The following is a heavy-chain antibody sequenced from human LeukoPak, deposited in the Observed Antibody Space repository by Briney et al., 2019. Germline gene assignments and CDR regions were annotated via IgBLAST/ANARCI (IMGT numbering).Heavy chain of an antibody. CDR2: IYYSGST. J-gene: IGHJ5*02. D-gene: IGHD4-17*01. Sequence: SQTLSLTCTVSGGSISSGGYYWSWIRQHPGKGLEWIGYIYYSGSTYYNPSLKSRVTISVDTSKNQFSLKLSSVTAADTAVYYCARGGNWLGYGDYVDWFDPWGQGTLVTVSS. CDR3: ARGGNWLGYGDYVDWFDP. V-gene: IGHV4-31*03. CDR1: GGSISSGGYY.